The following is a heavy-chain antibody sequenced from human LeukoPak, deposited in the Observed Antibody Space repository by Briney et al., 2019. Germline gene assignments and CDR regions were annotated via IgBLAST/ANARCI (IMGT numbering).Heavy chain of an antibody. J-gene: IGHJ4*02. CDR1: GGSISSYY. CDR2: IYYSGST. D-gene: IGHD5-18*01. V-gene: IGHV4-59*08. Sequence: SETLSLTCTVSGGSISSYYWSWIRQPPGKGLEWIGYIYYSGSTKYNPSLKSRVTISVDTSKNQFSLKLSSVTAADTAVYYCARQRIQLWLFDYWGQGTLVTVSS. CDR3: ARQRIQLWLFDY.